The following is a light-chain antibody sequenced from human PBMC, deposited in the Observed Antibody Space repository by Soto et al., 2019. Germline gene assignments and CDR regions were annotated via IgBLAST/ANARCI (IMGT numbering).Light chain of an antibody. CDR2: EDD. Sequence: NFMLTQPHSVSESPGKTVTLSCTRSSGSIASSYVQWYQQRPGSAPTTVIYEDDQRPSGVPHRFSGSIDRSSNSASLTISELRTEDEADYYCQSYYSDNYVFGPGTKLTVL. V-gene: IGLV6-57*04. CDR3: QSYYSDNYV. J-gene: IGLJ1*01. CDR1: SGSIASSY.